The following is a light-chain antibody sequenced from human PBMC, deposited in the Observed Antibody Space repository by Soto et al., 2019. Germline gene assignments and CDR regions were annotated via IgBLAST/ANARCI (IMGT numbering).Light chain of an antibody. Sequence: DIVMTQSPDSLAVSLGERATINCKSSQTVLHGSNYLAWYQQKPGQPPKLLIYWASTRESGVPDRFSGSGSRTDFTLTISSLKAEDVAVYYGQHYYTTPVTFGQGTKVEIK. CDR2: WAS. V-gene: IGKV4-1*01. J-gene: IGKJ1*01. CDR1: QTVLHGSNY. CDR3: QHYYTTPVT.